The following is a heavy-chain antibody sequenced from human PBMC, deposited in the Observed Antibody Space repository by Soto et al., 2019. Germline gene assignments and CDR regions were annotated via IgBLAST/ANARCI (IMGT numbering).Heavy chain of an antibody. D-gene: IGHD2-15*01. CDR1: GYTFTSYG. V-gene: IGHV1-18*01. J-gene: IGHJ5*02. CDR2: ISAYNGNT. CDR3: ARVWDIVVVVAATQVNKNWFDP. Sequence: GASVKLSCKASGYTFTSYGISWVRQAPGQGLEWMGWISAYNGNTNYAQKLQGRVTMTTDTSTSTAYMELRSLRSDDTAVYYCARVWDIVVVVAATQVNKNWFDPWGQGTLVTVSS.